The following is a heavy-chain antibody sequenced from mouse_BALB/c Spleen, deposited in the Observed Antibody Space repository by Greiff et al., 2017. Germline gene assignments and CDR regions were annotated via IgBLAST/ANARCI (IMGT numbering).Heavy chain of an antibody. V-gene: IGHV5-6-5*01. D-gene: IGHD2-14*01. Sequence: EVKVVESGGGLVKPGGSLKLSCAASGFTFSSYAMSWVRQTPEKRLEWVASISSGGSTYYPDSVKGRFTISRDNARNILYLQMSSLRSEDTAMYYCARGHRYDAWFAYWGQGTLVTVSA. CDR3: ARGHRYDAWFAY. CDR1: GFTFSSYA. J-gene: IGHJ3*01. CDR2: ISSGGST.